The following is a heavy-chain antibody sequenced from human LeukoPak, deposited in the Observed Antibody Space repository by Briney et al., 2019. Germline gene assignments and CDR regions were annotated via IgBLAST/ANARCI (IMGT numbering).Heavy chain of an antibody. CDR3: AKDLGGNPGY. J-gene: IGHJ4*02. V-gene: IGHV4-4*02. CDR1: GDSVTSDNW. CDR2: IHHSAGT. D-gene: IGHD4-23*01. Sequence: SGTLSLTCTLSGDSVTSDNWWSWVRLPPGKGLEWIGEIHHSAGTNYNPSLRSRVTMSIDKSKDQLSLNLNSVTAADTALYFCAKDLGGNPGYWGQGTLVIVSS.